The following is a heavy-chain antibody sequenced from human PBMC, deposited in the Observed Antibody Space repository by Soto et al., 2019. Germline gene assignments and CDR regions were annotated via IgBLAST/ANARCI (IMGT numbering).Heavy chain of an antibody. Sequence: QVQLVESGGGVVQPGRSLRLSCAASGFTFSSYAMHWVTQAPGKGLERVAVILSDGSNKWYLDSVKGRFTISRDNSKSTLYLQMNSVRAEDTAVYYCAREVFQEDVWGQGTTVTVSS. CDR3: AREVFQEDV. CDR2: ILSDGSNK. J-gene: IGHJ6*02. V-gene: IGHV3-30-3*01. CDR1: GFTFSSYA.